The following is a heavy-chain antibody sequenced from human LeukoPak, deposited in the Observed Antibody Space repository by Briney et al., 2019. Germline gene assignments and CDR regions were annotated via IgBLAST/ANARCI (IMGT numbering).Heavy chain of an antibody. CDR3: VRMYSSSYLDS. D-gene: IGHD6-19*01. CDR2: IIPVIGTG. V-gene: IGHV1-69*11. CDR1: GATFINFP. J-gene: IGHJ4*02. Sequence: SVKVSCKASGATFINFPFSWVRQDPGQGLEWMGRIIPVIGTGNYAQKFQGRITITADETTSTAYMELSSLRLEDTAVYYCVRMYSSSYLDSWGQGTQVTVSS.